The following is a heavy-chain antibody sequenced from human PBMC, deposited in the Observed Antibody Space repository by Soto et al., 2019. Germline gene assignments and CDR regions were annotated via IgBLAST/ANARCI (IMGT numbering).Heavy chain of an antibody. CDR3: GGVPLLACSAAPRGLADP. V-gene: IGHV3-72*01. CDR1: VFTFSSYA. J-gene: IGHJ5*02. D-gene: IGHD3-3*02. Sequence: PGGSMRLSCSASVFTFSSYAMSWFRQAPGKGLEWVGRIRNKANSYATEYAASVKGRFTISRDDSKNSLYLQMNSLRTEDTAVYYCGGVPLLACSAAPRGLADPWGQGNLVTGSA. CDR2: IRNKANSYAT.